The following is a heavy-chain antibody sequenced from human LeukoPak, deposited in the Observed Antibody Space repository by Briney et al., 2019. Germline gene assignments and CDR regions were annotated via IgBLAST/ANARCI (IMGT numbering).Heavy chain of an antibody. Sequence: ASVKVSCKASGYTFTGYYMHWVRQAPGQGLEWMGWINPSGGSTSYAQKFQGRVTMTRDTSTSTVYMELSSLRSEDTAVYYCARDLIYYDSSGYSGFFSGYFDYWGQGTLVTVSS. V-gene: IGHV1-46*01. CDR3: ARDLIYYDSSGYSGFFSGYFDY. D-gene: IGHD3-22*01. CDR1: GYTFTGYY. J-gene: IGHJ4*02. CDR2: INPSGGST.